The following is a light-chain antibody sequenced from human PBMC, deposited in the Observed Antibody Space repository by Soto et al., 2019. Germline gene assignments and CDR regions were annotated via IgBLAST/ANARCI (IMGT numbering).Light chain of an antibody. CDR2: DAS. J-gene: IGKJ5*01. Sequence: DIQMIQSPSSLSAYVGARVTISCRASQDIGNHLAWYQQKPGEDPKLLIHDASTFQSGVPSRFSGSGSGTDFSLTISSLQPEDVATYYCEMYNIAPLITFGQGTRLEIK. CDR3: EMYNIAPLIT. CDR1: QDIGNH. V-gene: IGKV1-27*01.